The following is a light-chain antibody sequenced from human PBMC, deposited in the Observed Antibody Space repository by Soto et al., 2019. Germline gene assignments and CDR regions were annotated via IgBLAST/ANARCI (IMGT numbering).Light chain of an antibody. CDR1: QNIDSG. CDR2: EAS. CDR3: QQYKTYSWT. V-gene: IGKV1-5*03. J-gene: IGKJ1*01. Sequence: DIQMTQSPSTLSASVGDRVSITCRASQNIDSGLAWYQQKPGKAPVLLIHEASSLEGGVPSRISGSGSGTDFTLSISSLQPDDFATYYCQQYKTYSWTFGQGTKVEI.